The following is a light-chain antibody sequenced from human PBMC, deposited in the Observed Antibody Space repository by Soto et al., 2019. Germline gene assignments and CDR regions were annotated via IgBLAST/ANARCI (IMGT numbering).Light chain of an antibody. CDR1: SSDVGGYNY. J-gene: IGLJ1*01. Sequence: QYMLTQSASSSGSPGQSITISCTGTSSDVGGYNYVSWYEQYPGKAPKLLISEVSNRPSGVSNRFSGSKSGNTASLTISGLQAEDEANYFCISYTDFSGPYVFGTGTKVTVL. CDR2: EVS. V-gene: IGLV2-14*01. CDR3: ISYTDFSGPYV.